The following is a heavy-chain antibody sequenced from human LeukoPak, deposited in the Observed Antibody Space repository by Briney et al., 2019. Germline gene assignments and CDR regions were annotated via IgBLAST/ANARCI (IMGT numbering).Heavy chain of an antibody. CDR1: GYTFTSYG. CDR3: ASRCSSTFPTAGYYYYYGMDV. J-gene: IGHJ6*02. V-gene: IGHV1-69*13. CDR2: IIPIFGTA. D-gene: IGHD2-2*01. Sequence: SVMVSCKASGYTFTSYGISWVRQAPGQGLEWMGGIIPIFGTANYAQKFQGRVTITADESTSTAYMELSSLRSEDTAVYYCASRCSSTFPTAGYYYYYGMDVWGQGTTVTVSS.